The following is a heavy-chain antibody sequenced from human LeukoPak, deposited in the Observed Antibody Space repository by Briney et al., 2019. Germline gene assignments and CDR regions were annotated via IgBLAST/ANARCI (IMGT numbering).Heavy chain of an antibody. V-gene: IGHV4-38-2*01. Sequence: SETLSLTCAVYGGSFSGYYWGWIRQPPGKGLEWIGSIYHSGSTYYNPSLKSRVTISVDTFKNQFSLKLSSVTAADTAVYYCARTVQLERRNAFDIWGQGTMVTVSS. CDR3: ARTVQLERRNAFDI. J-gene: IGHJ3*02. D-gene: IGHD1-1*01. CDR2: IYHSGST. CDR1: GGSFSGYY.